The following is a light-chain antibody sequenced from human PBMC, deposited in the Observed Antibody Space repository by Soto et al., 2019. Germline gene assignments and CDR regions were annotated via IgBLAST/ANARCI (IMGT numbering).Light chain of an antibody. J-gene: IGLJ2*01. CDR1: TGAVTSGHY. Sequence: QAVVTQEPSLTVSPGGTVTLTCASSTGAVTSGHYTNWLQQKPGQAPRALIYSTDTKHSWTPARFSGSLLGGKAALTLSGAQPEVEADYYCLLYYGGAVIFGGGTKVTVL. V-gene: IGLV7-43*01. CDR2: STD. CDR3: LLYYGGAVI.